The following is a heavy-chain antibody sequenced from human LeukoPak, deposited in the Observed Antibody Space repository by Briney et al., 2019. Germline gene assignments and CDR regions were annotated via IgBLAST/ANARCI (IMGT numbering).Heavy chain of an antibody. V-gene: IGHV3-7*05. Sequence: PGGSLRLSCVASKFTFSSSWMSWVRQAPGKGLEWVANIKRDGSEEYYVDSVKGRFTISRDNAKNSLYLQMNSLRAEDTAVYYCATWALVVPAAMRGYYYYGMDVWGQGTTVTVSS. CDR3: ATWALVVPAAMRGYYYYGMDV. CDR2: IKRDGSEE. J-gene: IGHJ6*02. CDR1: KFTFSSSW. D-gene: IGHD2-2*01.